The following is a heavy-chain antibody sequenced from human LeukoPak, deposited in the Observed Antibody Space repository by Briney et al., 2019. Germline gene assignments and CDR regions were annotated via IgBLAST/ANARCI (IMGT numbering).Heavy chain of an antibody. CDR3: ARLHDYYWYFDL. J-gene: IGHJ2*01. D-gene: IGHD5-12*01. CDR2: INPSGGST. CDR1: GYTFIRNH. V-gene: IGHV1-46*01. Sequence: ASVTVSCKASGYTFIRNHIHWVRQAPGQGREWMGTINPSGGSTTYAQKFQGRVTMTRDTSTSTVYMELSSLRSEDTAVYYCARLHDYYWYFDLWGRGTLVTVSS.